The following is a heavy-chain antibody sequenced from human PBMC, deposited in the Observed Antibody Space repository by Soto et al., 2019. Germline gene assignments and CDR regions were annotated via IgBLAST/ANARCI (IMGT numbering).Heavy chain of an antibody. Sequence: GGSLRLSCAASGFTFSSYSMSWVRQAPGKGLEWVPSISSSSSYIYYADSVKGRFTISRDNAKNLLYLQMNSLGAEDTAFDYCARVGDSGSYNFDYWGQGILVTVSS. CDR1: GFTFSSYS. CDR2: ISSSSSYI. CDR3: ARVGDSGSYNFDY. J-gene: IGHJ4*02. V-gene: IGHV3-21*01. D-gene: IGHD3-10*01.